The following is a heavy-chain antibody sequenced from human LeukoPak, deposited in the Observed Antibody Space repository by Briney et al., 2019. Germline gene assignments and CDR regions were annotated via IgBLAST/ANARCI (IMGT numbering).Heavy chain of an antibody. D-gene: IGHD1-26*01. CDR1: GGSISSSSYY. J-gene: IGHJ4*02. V-gene: IGHV4-39*07. Sequence: SETLSLTCTVSGGSISSSSYYWGWIRQPPGKGLEWIGSIYYSGSTYYNPSLKSRVTISVDTSKNQFSLKLSSVTAADTAVFYCAREKYSGSHPVDYWGQGTLVTVSS. CDR3: AREKYSGSHPVDY. CDR2: IYYSGST.